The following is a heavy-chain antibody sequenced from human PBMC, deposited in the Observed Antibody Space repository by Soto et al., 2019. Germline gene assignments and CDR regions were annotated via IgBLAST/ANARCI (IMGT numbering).Heavy chain of an antibody. J-gene: IGHJ4*02. CDR1: GFTFSDNW. Sequence: EVKVVESGGGLVQPGGSLRLSCAASGFTFSDNWMHWVRQPAGKGPVWVSRISGDASSTSYADSVKGRFTISRDSAKNTVYLQMDSLRVEDTAVYYCTRGGTRTTYWGLFDSWGQGTLVTVSS. V-gene: IGHV3-74*01. CDR2: ISGDASST. CDR3: TRGGTRTTYWGLFDS. D-gene: IGHD7-27*01.